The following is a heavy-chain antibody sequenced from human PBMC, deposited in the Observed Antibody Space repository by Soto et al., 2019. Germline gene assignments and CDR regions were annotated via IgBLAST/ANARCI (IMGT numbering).Heavy chain of an antibody. J-gene: IGHJ4*02. CDR3: ARDLVKGVSY. D-gene: IGHD6-6*01. Sequence: QVQLVQSGAEVKKPGSSVKVSCKASGGTFSSYTISWVRQAPGQGLKWMGRIIPILGIANYAQKFQGRVTITADKSTSTAYMELSRLRSEDTAVYYCARDLVKGVSYWGQGTLVTVSS. CDR2: IIPILGIA. CDR1: GGTFSSYT. V-gene: IGHV1-69*08.